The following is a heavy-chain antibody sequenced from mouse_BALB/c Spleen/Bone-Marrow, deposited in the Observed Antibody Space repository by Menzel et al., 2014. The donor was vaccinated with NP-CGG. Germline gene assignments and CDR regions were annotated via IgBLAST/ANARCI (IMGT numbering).Heavy chain of an antibody. CDR3: ARSYGYERSWFAY. D-gene: IGHD2-2*01. CDR2: INPNNGGT. V-gene: IGHV1-18*01. CDR1: GYTFTEYT. J-gene: IGHJ3*01. Sequence: EVQLQQSGPELVEPGASVKISCKTSGYTFTEYTMHWVKRSHGKSLEWIGGINPNNGGTSYNQKLKGKATLTVDKSSSTAYMELRSLTSEDSAVYYCARSYGYERSWFAYWGQGTLVTVSA.